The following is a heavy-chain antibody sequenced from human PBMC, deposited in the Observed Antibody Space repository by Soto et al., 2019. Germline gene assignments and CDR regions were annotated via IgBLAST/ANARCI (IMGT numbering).Heavy chain of an antibody. CDR1: GGSISNGVYY. D-gene: IGHD1-1*01. CDR2: IYYVGST. Sequence: QVQLQESGPGLVKPSQTLSLICTVSGGSISNGVYYWSWIRQHPGKGLEWIGNIYYVGSTSYNPSLKSRVTISIDRSKNQFSLTLKSVTAADTAVYYCAKNETTRPWFNPWGQGTLVIFSS. CDR3: AKNETTRPWFNP. V-gene: IGHV4-31*03. J-gene: IGHJ5*02.